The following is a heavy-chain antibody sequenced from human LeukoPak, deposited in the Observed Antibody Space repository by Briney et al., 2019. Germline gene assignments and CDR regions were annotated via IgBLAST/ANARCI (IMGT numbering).Heavy chain of an antibody. V-gene: IGHV3-23*01. CDR3: AKSLRFRNDAFDI. D-gene: IGHD3-3*01. Sequence: GGSLRLSCAASGFTSSSYAMSWVRQAPGKGLEWVSAISGSGGSTYYADSVKGRFTISRDNSKNTLYLQMNSLRAEDTAVYYCAKSLRFRNDAFDIWGQGTMVTVSS. CDR1: GFTSSSYA. CDR2: ISGSGGST. J-gene: IGHJ3*02.